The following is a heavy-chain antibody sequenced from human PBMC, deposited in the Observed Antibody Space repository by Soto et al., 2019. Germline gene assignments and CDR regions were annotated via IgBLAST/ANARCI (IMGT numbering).Heavy chain of an antibody. J-gene: IGHJ4*02. Sequence: QVQLVQSGAEVKKPGASVKVSCKASGYTFTGYYMHWVRQAPGQGLEWMGWINPNSGGTNYAQKFQGRVTMTRDTSISTAYMELGRLRSDATAVYYCAGGGGAAMVSPRFDYWGQGTLVTVSS. D-gene: IGHD5-18*01. CDR1: GYTFTGYY. CDR2: INPNSGGT. V-gene: IGHV1-2*02. CDR3: AGGGGAAMVSPRFDY.